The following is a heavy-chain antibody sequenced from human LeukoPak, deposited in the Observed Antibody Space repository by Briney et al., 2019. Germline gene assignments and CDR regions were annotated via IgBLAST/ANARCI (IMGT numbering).Heavy chain of an antibody. V-gene: IGHV3-48*03. J-gene: IGHJ5*02. CDR2: SSSSGSTI. CDR3: ARAVVPWLDP. CDR1: GFTLSSYT. Sequence: PRGSLRLSCVASGFTLSSYTVNWVRRAPGKGLEWIAYSSSSGSTIYYADSVKGRFTISRDNAKNSLFLQLNSLRGEDTAVYYCARAVVPWLDPWGQGTLVSVSS. D-gene: IGHD3-10*01.